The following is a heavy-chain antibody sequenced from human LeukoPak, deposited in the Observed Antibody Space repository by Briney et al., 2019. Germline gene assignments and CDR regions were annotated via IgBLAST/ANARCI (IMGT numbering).Heavy chain of an antibody. V-gene: IGHV3-23*01. Sequence: GWSLRLSCAASGFTFSSYAMSWVRQAPGKGLEGVSAISGSGGSTYYADSVKGRFTISRDNSKNTLYLQMNSLRAEDTAVYYCAKASGGYSYGPHDYWGQGTLVTVSS. D-gene: IGHD5-18*01. CDR1: GFTFSSYA. J-gene: IGHJ4*02. CDR3: AKASGGYSYGPHDY. CDR2: ISGSGGST.